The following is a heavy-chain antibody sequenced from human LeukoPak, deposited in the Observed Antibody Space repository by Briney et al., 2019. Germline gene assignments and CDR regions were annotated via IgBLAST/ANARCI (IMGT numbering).Heavy chain of an antibody. V-gene: IGHV3-23*01. CDR1: GFTFSSYA. D-gene: IGHD3-3*01. Sequence: GGSLRLSCAASGFTFSSYAMSWVRQAPGKGLEWVSAISGSGDSTYYADSVKGRFTISRDNSKNTLYLQMNSLRAEDTAVYYCAKEYDLPHLLAYFDYWGQGTLVTVSS. CDR3: AKEYDLPHLLAYFDY. J-gene: IGHJ4*02. CDR2: ISGSGDST.